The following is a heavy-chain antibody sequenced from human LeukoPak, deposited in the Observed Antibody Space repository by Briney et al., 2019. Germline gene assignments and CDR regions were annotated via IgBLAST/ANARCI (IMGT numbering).Heavy chain of an antibody. CDR1: GFTFSSYG. V-gene: IGHV3-30*18. J-gene: IGHJ4*02. CDR2: ISYDGSNK. D-gene: IGHD3-10*01. CDR3: AKVEEGYITLMSPDY. Sequence: TGGSLRLSCAASGFTFSSYGMHWVRQAPGKGLEWVAVISYDGSNKYYADSVKGRFTISRDNSKNTLYLQMNSLRAEDTAVYYCAKVEEGYITLMSPDYWGQGTLVTVSS.